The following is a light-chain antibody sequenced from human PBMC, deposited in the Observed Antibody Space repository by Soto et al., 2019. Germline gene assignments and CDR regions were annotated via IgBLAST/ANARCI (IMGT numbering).Light chain of an antibody. Sequence: DIQMTQSPPSLSASVGDRVTITCRASQSISSHLNWYHQKPGKAPKLLIYAASSLETGVPSRFSGSGSGTDFTLTISSLQPEDFATYYCQQSYSTPQTFGQGTKVDIK. J-gene: IGKJ1*01. CDR1: QSISSH. CDR2: AAS. CDR3: QQSYSTPQT. V-gene: IGKV1-39*01.